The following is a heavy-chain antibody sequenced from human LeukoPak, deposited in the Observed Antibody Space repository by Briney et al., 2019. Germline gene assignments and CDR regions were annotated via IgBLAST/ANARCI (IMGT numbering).Heavy chain of an antibody. V-gene: IGHV4-59*01. CDR1: GGSISSYY. CDR2: IYYSGST. Sequence: SETLSLTCTVSGGSISSYYWSWIRQPPGKGLEWIGYIYYSGSTNHNPSLKSRVTISVDTSKNQFSLKLSSVTAADTAVYYCARAHDAGSIAAAGRLDYWGQGTLVTVSS. CDR3: ARAHDAGSIAAAGRLDY. J-gene: IGHJ4*02. D-gene: IGHD6-13*01.